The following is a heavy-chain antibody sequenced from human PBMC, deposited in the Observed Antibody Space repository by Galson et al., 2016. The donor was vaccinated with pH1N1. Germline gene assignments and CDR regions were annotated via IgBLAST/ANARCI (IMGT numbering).Heavy chain of an antibody. CDR2: ITWNSHVI. CDR1: GFTFDAFA. V-gene: IGHV3-9*01. J-gene: IGHJ2*01. D-gene: IGHD4-17*01. CDR3: AKDHCSHGDTNCFYFDL. Sequence: SLRLSCAASGFTFDAFAMHWVRQVPGEGLEWVSVITWNSHVIDYADSVKGRFTISRDNARNPLYLQMNNLRPEDSAFYFCAKDHCSHGDTNCFYFDLWGRGTLVTVSS.